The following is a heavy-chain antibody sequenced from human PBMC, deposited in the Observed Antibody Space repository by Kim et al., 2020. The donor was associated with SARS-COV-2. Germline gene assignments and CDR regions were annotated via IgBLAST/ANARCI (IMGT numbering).Heavy chain of an antibody. D-gene: IGHD2-15*01. CDR3: ARGYHCSGGSCYSFDY. V-gene: IGHV1-8*01. J-gene: IGHJ4*02. Sequence: KFQGRVTMTRNTSISTAYMELSSLRSEDTAVYYCARGYHCSGGSCYSFDYWGQGTLVTVSS.